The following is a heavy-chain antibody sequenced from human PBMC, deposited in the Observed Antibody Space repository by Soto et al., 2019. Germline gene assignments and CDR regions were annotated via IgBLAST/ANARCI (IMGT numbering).Heavy chain of an antibody. CDR1: GYSFTIYG. J-gene: IGHJ4*02. D-gene: IGHD2-15*01. CDR3: ARDRGRSCIGGICPFDY. CDR2: ISTYDGNT. Sequence: GASVKVSCKASGYSFTIYGITWVRQAPGQGLEWMGWISTYDGNTNYAQNFQGRVSMARDTSTSTDYMELRSLRSDDTAVYYCARDRGRSCIGGICPFDYWGQGTLVTVSS. V-gene: IGHV1-18*01.